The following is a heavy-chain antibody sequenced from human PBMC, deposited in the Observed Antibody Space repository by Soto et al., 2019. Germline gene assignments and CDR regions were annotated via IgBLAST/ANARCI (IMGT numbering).Heavy chain of an antibody. CDR2: ISSSSSTI. D-gene: IGHD2-21*02. J-gene: IGHJ4*02. CDR1: GFTFSSYS. Sequence: GGSLRLSCAVSGFTFSSYSLSWVRQAPGKGLEWVSYISSSSSTIFYADSVKGRFTISRDNAKNSLYLQMNSLRAEDTAVYYCAGAVTAPGFDYWGQGTLVTVSS. V-gene: IGHV3-48*01. CDR3: AGAVTAPGFDY.